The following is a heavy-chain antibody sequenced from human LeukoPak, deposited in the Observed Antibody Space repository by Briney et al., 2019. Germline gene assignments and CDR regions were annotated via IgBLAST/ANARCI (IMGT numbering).Heavy chain of an antibody. CDR1: GFSFSTSV. CDR3: AREGDSSGYAGALAI. Sequence: PGGSLRLSCAASGFSFSTSVFHWVRQAPGEGPEWVAGISHDGSRQHYADSVKGRFTISRDNSKNTVYLQVDSLRAADTPVVYYCAREGDSSGYAGALAIWGQGTMVTASS. CDR2: ISHDGSRQ. J-gene: IGHJ3*02. D-gene: IGHD3-22*01. V-gene: IGHV3-30-3*01.